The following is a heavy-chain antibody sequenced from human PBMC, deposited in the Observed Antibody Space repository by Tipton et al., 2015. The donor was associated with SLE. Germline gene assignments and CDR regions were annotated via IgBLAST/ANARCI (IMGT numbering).Heavy chain of an antibody. Sequence: TLSLTCTVSGVSISSHYWSWIRQPPGKGLEWIGYIYYSGSTNYNPSLKSRVTISVDTSKNQFSLKLSSVTAADTAVYYCASPSRGYWGQGTLVTVSS. D-gene: IGHD3-10*01. CDR2: IYYSGST. CDR3: ASPSRGY. CDR1: GVSISSHY. J-gene: IGHJ4*02. V-gene: IGHV4-59*08.